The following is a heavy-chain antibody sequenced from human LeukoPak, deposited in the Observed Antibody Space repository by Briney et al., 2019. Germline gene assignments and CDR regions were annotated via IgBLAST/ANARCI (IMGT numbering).Heavy chain of an antibody. V-gene: IGHV1-46*01. Sequence: ASVKVSCKASGYTFTSYYMHWVRQAPGQGLEWMGIINPSGGSTSYAQKFQGRVTMTRDTSTSTVYMELSSLRSEDTAVYYCARDHTYCGGDCYPGYYFDYWDQGTLVTVSS. J-gene: IGHJ4*02. CDR1: GYTFTSYY. CDR2: INPSGGST. D-gene: IGHD2-21*02. CDR3: ARDHTYCGGDCYPGYYFDY.